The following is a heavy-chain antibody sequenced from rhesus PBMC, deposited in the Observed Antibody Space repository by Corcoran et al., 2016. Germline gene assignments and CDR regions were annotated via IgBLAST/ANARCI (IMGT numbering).Heavy chain of an antibody. D-gene: IGHD5-24*01. Sequence: QVQLQQWGEGLVKPSETLSLTCAVYGGSISSNYWSWIRQPPGKGLEWIGRIRSGGNTNYNPSLKSRVTISVDTAKNQFSLKLSSVTAADTAVYYCARSGYSSSIDYWGQGVLVTVSS. J-gene: IGHJ4*01. V-gene: IGHV4-160*01. CDR1: GGSISSNY. CDR3: ARSGYSSSIDY. CDR2: IRSGGNT.